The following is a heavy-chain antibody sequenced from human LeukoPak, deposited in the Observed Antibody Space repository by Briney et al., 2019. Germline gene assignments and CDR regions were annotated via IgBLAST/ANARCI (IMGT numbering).Heavy chain of an antibody. CDR2: ISGSGGST. CDR3: AKDQYSSGWREFDY. D-gene: IGHD6-19*01. V-gene: IGHV3-23*01. J-gene: IGHJ4*02. Sequence: PGGSLRLSCAASGFTFSSYWMSWVRQAPGKGLEWVSAISGSGGSTYYADSVKGRFTISRDNSKNTLYLQMNSLRAEDTAVYYCAKDQYSSGWREFDYWGQGTLVTVSS. CDR1: GFTFSSYW.